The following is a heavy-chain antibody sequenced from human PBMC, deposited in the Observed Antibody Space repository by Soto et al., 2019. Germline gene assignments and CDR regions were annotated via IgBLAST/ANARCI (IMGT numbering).Heavy chain of an antibody. J-gene: IGHJ6*02. Sequence: LRLSFAASGFTFSSHAMNWVRQAPGKGLEWVSAISGGGGLTYYADSVKGRFTISRDSSENTLYLQMNSLRAEDTAVYFCAKAMCSSTSCLGGMDVWGQGTTVTVSS. V-gene: IGHV3-23*01. CDR3: AKAMCSSTSCLGGMDV. D-gene: IGHD2-2*01. CDR2: ISGGGGLT. CDR1: GFTFSSHA.